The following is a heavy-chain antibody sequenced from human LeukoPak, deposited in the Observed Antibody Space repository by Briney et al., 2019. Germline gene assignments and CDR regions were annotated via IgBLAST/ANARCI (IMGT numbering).Heavy chain of an antibody. CDR2: VCNDGCWG. CDR3: SFGIGRSQGVFDI. V-gene: IGHV3-33*01. Sequence: GGSLRLSCAASGFILSKYAMHWVRQTPAKGLDGVAAVCNDGCWGHYADSVKDRFTISSDNSKNALYLQMNDLRAGDRDGYYCSFGIGRSQGVFDICGQGTMITASS. D-gene: IGHD3-16*01. CDR1: GFILSKYA. J-gene: IGHJ3*02.